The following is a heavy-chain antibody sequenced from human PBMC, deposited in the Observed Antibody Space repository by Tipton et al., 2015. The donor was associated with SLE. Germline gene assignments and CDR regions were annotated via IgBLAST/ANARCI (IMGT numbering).Heavy chain of an antibody. CDR2: ISSSSSYI. V-gene: IGHV3-21*01. D-gene: IGHD3-22*01. Sequence: GSLRLSCAASGFTFSSYSMNWVRQAPGKGLEWVSSISSSSSYIYYADSVKGRFTISRDNAKNSLYLQMNSLRAEDTAVYYCARDVSYDSSGYYSYYFDYWGQGTLVTVSS. CDR1: GFTFSSYS. CDR3: ARDVSYDSSGYYSYYFDY. J-gene: IGHJ4*02.